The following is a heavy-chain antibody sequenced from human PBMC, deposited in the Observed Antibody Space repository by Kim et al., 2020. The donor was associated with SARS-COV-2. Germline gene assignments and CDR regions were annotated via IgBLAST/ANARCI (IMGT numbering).Heavy chain of an antibody. CDR2: ISYDGSNK. J-gene: IGHJ4*02. D-gene: IGHD6-13*01. Sequence: GGSLRLSCAASGFTFSSYAMHWVRQAPGKGLEWVAVISYDGSNKYYADSVKGRFTISRDNSKNTLYLQMNSLRAEDTAVYYCARAPLRSSWTLFDYWGQGTLVTVSS. CDR1: GFTFSSYA. CDR3: ARAPLRSSWTLFDY. V-gene: IGHV3-30*04.